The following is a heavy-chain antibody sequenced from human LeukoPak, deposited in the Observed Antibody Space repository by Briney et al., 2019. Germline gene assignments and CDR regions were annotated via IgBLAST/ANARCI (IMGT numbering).Heavy chain of an antibody. CDR3: ARAKAQWLVHWFDP. CDR1: GGSFSGYY. D-gene: IGHD6-19*01. J-gene: IGHJ5*02. V-gene: IGHV4-34*01. CDR2: INHSGST. Sequence: KPSETLSLTCAVYGGSFSGYYWSWIRQPPGKGLEWIGEINHSGSTNYNPSLKSRVTISVDTSKNQFSLKLSSATAADTAVYYCARAKAQWLVHWFDPWGQGTLVTVSS.